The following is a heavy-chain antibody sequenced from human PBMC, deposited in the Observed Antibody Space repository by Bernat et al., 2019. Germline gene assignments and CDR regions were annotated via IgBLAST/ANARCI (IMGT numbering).Heavy chain of an antibody. CDR1: GGSISSSRYY. Sequence: QLQLQESGPGLVKPSETLSLTCTVPGGSISSSRYYWGWIRQPPGKGLEWIGSIYYSGSTYYNPSLKSRVTISVDTSKNQFSLKLSSVTAADTAVYYCASNYYGSGSYYVDAFDIWGQGTMVTVSS. V-gene: IGHV4-39*01. D-gene: IGHD3-10*01. CDR3: ASNYYGSGSYYVDAFDI. CDR2: IYYSGST. J-gene: IGHJ3*02.